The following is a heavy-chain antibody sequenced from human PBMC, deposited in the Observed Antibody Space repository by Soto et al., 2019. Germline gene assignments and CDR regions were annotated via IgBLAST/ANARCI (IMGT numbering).Heavy chain of an antibody. Sequence: PGGSLRLSCAASGFTFSSYSMNWVRQAPGKGLEWVSYISSRGSTIYYADSVKGRFTISRDNAKNSLYLQMNSLTAEDTAMYYCAMNKGGSYPGYYYYGMDVWGQGTTVTVSS. CDR1: GFTFSSYS. D-gene: IGHD1-26*01. J-gene: IGHJ6*02. CDR3: AMNKGGSYPGYYYYGMDV. V-gene: IGHV3-48*04. CDR2: ISSRGSTI.